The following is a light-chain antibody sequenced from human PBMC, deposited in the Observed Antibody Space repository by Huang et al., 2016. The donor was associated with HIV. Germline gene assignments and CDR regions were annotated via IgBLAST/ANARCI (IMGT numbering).Light chain of an antibody. CDR3: HQSSGLPYT. Sequence: EIVLTQSPDFQSVTPKEKVTITCRASQSIANSLHRYQQKPDQSPKLLIKYSSQSISGGPSLFSGRGSGTDFTLTINILETEDAVTYYCHQSSGLPYTFGQGTKLEIK. J-gene: IGKJ2*01. V-gene: IGKV6-21*02. CDR2: YSS. CDR1: QSIANS.